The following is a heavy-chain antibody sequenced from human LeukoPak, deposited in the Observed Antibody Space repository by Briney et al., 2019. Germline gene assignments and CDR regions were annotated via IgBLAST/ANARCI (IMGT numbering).Heavy chain of an antibody. D-gene: IGHD4-23*01. CDR2: IYYSGGT. V-gene: IGHV4-59*01. Sequence: SETLSLTCTVSGGSISSYQWSWIRQPPGKGLEWIGYIYYSGGTNYNPSLKSRVTISVDTSKNQFSLKLSSVTAADTAVYYCARCDRYGGNTEFLFDYWGQGTLVTVSS. J-gene: IGHJ4*02. CDR3: ARCDRYGGNTEFLFDY. CDR1: GGSISSYQ.